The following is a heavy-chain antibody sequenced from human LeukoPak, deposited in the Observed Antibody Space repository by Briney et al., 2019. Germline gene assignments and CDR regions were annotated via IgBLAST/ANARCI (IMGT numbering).Heavy chain of an antibody. Sequence: ASVKVSCKASGYTFTSYGISWVRQAPGQGLEWMGWISAYNGNTNYAQKLQGRVTMTTDTSTSTAYMELRSLRSDDTAVYYCARVGRIAARNYYYYYMDVWAKGPRSPSP. D-gene: IGHD6-6*01. CDR2: ISAYNGNT. V-gene: IGHV1-18*01. CDR3: ARVGRIAARNYYYYYMDV. CDR1: GYTFTSYG. J-gene: IGHJ6*03.